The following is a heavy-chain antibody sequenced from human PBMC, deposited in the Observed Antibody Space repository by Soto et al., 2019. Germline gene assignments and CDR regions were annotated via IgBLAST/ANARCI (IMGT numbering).Heavy chain of an antibody. CDR2: ISSSSTTI. CDR1: GFTFSSYS. Sequence: VQLVESGGGLVQPGGSLRLSCAASGFTFSSYSMNWVRQAPGKGLEWVSYISSSSTTIYYADSVKGRFTISRDNAKNSLYLQMNSLRDEDTAVYYCASYYGSGSPRGYWGQGTLVTVSS. V-gene: IGHV3-48*02. CDR3: ASYYGSGSPRGY. D-gene: IGHD3-10*01. J-gene: IGHJ4*02.